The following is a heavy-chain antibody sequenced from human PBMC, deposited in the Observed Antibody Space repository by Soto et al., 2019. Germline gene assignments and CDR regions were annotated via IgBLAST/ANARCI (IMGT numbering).Heavy chain of an antibody. D-gene: IGHD4-4*01. Sequence: PSQTLSLTCAISGDSVSSNGAAWNWIRQSPSRGLEWLGRTYYRSRWYSDYAPSVKSRITVNPDTSQNQFSLQLKSVTPEDTLYYCARDPPGFHSAFDFWGQGTLVTVSS. CDR1: GDSVSSNGAA. CDR3: ARDPPGFHSAFDF. CDR2: TYYRSRWYS. J-gene: IGHJ4*02. V-gene: IGHV6-1*01.